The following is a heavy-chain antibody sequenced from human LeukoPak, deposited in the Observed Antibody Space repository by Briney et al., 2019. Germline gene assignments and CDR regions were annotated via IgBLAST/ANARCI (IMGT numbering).Heavy chain of an antibody. J-gene: IGHJ4*02. Sequence: GASVNVSCKASGGTFSSYAISWVRRAPGQGLEWMGGIIPIFGTANYAQKFQGRVTITADESTSTAYMELSSLRSEGTAVYYCARGDYDSSGYYFGTPLYYFDYWGQGTLVTVSS. CDR3: ARGDYDSSGYYFGTPLYYFDY. CDR1: GGTFSSYA. CDR2: IIPIFGTA. D-gene: IGHD3-22*01. V-gene: IGHV1-69*13.